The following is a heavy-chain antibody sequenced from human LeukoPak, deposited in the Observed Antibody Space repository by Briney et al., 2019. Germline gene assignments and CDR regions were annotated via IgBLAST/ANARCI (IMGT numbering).Heavy chain of an antibody. CDR2: FDPEDGET. V-gene: IGHV1-24*01. D-gene: IGHD1-26*01. CDR1: GYTLTELS. CDR3: ATEGGIVGATGGWDFDY. J-gene: IGHJ4*02. Sequence: ASVKVSCKVSGYTLTELSMHWVRQAPGKGLEWMGGFDPEDGETIYAQKFQGRVTMTEDTSTDTAYMEPSSLRSEDTAVYYCATEGGIVGATGGWDFDYWGQGTLVTVSS.